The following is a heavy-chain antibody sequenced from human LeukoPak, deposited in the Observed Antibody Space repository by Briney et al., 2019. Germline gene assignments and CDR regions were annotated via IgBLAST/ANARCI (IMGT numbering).Heavy chain of an antibody. V-gene: IGHV3-33*01. CDR2: TWYDGRNN. D-gene: IGHD2-21*01. CDR1: GFTFSSYG. CDR3: AREVAPLYFHYGMDV. Sequence: GKSLRLSCAASGFTFSSYGMHWVRQAPGKGLEWVAVTWYDGRNNYYAASVKGRFTISRDDSKTTGYLLMNSLRAEDTAVYYCAREVAPLYFHYGMDVWGEGTTVTVSS. J-gene: IGHJ6*01.